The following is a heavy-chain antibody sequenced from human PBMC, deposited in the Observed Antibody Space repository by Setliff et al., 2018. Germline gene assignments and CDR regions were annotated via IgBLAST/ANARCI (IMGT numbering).Heavy chain of an antibody. CDR2: LYRTANT. CDR1: GASIDSDSY. J-gene: IGHJ4*02. Sequence: SETLSLTCTVSGASIDSDSYWGWIRQSPGKGLEWIGSLYRTANTYYNPAVRSRVTISPDTSKNQFSLKLTSVTAADTAVYYCVKNPLTMPRGFFEYWGRGTLVTVSS. CDR3: VKNPLTMPRGFFEY. D-gene: IGHD3-3*01. V-gene: IGHV4-38-2*02.